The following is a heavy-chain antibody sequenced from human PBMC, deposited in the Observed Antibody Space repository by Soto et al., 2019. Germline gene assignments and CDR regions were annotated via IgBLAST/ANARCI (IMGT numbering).Heavy chain of an antibody. Sequence: EVQLLESGGGLVQPGGSLRLSCAASGLTFSSYAMSWVRQAPGKGLEWVSAISGSGGSTYYADSVKGRFTISRDNSKNTLYLQMNSLRAEDTAVYYCAYALVVVTNNDYWGQGTLVTVSS. V-gene: IGHV3-23*01. J-gene: IGHJ4*02. CDR2: ISGSGGST. CDR3: AYALVVVTNNDY. D-gene: IGHD3-22*01. CDR1: GLTFSSYA.